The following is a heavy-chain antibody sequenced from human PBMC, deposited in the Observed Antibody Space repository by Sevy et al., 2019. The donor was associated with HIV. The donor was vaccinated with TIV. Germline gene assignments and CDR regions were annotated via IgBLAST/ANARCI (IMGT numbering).Heavy chain of an antibody. CDR3: ARVPTYYYGSATYFES. Sequence: ASVKVSCKASGYTFASEGVSWVRQAPGKGLEWMGWIGAYNGNRNSAQKFQARVTMTIDTSTSTAYMELRSLRSDETAVYYCARVPTYYYGSATYFESWGQGTLVTVSS. D-gene: IGHD3-10*01. J-gene: IGHJ4*02. CDR2: IGAYNGNR. V-gene: IGHV1-18*01. CDR1: GYTFASEG.